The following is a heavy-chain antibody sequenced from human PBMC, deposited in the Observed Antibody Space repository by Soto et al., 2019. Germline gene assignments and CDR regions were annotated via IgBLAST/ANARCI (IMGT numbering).Heavy chain of an antibody. J-gene: IGHJ4*02. D-gene: IGHD3-9*01. V-gene: IGHV2-5*02. CDR3: AHRRIHNTDWDRGIFDY. CDR2: IYWDDDK. Sequence: GSGPTLVNPTQTLTLTCTFSGFSLSTSGVGVGWIRQPPGKALECLALIYWDDDKRYSPSLRSRLTISKDASKNQVVLTMTNMDPVDTATYYCAHRRIHNTDWDRGIFDYWGQGTPVTVSS. CDR1: GFSLSTSGVG.